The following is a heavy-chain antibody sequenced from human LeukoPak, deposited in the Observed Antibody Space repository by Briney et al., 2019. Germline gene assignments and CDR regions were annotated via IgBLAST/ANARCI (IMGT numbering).Heavy chain of an antibody. V-gene: IGHV3-23*01. D-gene: IGHD4-17*01. CDR2: ISGNGDIT. CDR1: GFTFSTYA. CDR3: ASSYGDHPGGAFHI. Sequence: GGSLRLSCAASGFTFSTYAMSWVRQAPGKGLEWVSGISGNGDITYYADSVKGRFTISRDNSKKTLYIQMKSLRADDTAVYYCASSYGDHPGGAFHIWGQGTVVTVSS. J-gene: IGHJ3*02.